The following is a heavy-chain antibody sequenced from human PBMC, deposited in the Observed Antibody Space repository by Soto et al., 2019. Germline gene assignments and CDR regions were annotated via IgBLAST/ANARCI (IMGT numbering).Heavy chain of an antibody. CDR1: GFTFSYYE. D-gene: IGHD3-10*01. V-gene: IGHV3-30-3*01. J-gene: IGHJ4*01. CDR2: VAPEETIK. Sequence: QVQLVESGGGVVQSGRSLRLSCAASGFTFSYYEMHWVRQAPGKGLEWVAVVAPEETIKIYSESAKGRFTVSRDNSKSTLYLQMDSLRPDDTAVYYCAKDMFRGVPAYFDYWGHGAVVTVSS. CDR3: AKDMFRGVPAYFDY.